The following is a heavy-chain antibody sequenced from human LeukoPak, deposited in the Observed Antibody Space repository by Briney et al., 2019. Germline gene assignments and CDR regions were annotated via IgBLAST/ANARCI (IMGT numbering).Heavy chain of an antibody. Sequence: GASVKVFCKASGDTFSSYAISWVRQAPGQGLEWMGRIIPFLDIANYAEKFQGRVTITADKPTSTAYMELSSLRSEDTAVYYCASMVEGFGGPDYWGQGTLVTVSS. CDR1: GDTFSSYA. CDR2: IIPFLDIA. V-gene: IGHV1-69*04. J-gene: IGHJ4*02. D-gene: IGHD3-10*01. CDR3: ASMVEGFGGPDY.